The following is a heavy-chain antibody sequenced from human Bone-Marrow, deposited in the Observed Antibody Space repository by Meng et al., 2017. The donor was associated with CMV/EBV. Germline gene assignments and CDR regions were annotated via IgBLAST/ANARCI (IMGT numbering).Heavy chain of an antibody. D-gene: IGHD6-13*01. Sequence: GGTLRLSCAASRFTFSDYYMNWVRQAPGKGLEWVSSISSSSSYIYYADSVKGRFTISRDNAKNSLYLQMNSLRAEDTAVYYCAGGVAAAGDYWGQGTLVTVSS. CDR2: ISSSSSYI. CDR1: RFTFSDYY. J-gene: IGHJ4*02. V-gene: IGHV3-21*01. CDR3: AGGVAAAGDY.